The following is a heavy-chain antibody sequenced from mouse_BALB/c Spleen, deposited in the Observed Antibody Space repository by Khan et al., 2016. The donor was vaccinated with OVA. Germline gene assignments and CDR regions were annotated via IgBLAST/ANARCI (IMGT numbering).Heavy chain of an antibody. CDR1: GFTFSSYG. V-gene: IGHV5-6*01. CDR2: ISSGGTYT. D-gene: IGHD2-10*01. Sequence: EVELVESGGDLVKPGGSLKLSCAASGFTFSSYGMSWVRQTPDKRLEWVATISSGGTYTYYPDSVKGRFTISRDNAKNTLYLQLSSLKSEDTAKYYCARAYDGNREDMDYWGQGTSVTVSS. J-gene: IGHJ4*01. CDR3: ARAYDGNREDMDY.